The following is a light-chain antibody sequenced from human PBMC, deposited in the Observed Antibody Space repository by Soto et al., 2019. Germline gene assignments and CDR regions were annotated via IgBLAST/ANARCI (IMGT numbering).Light chain of an antibody. CDR1: QSVADNY. V-gene: IGKV3-20*01. Sequence: EIALTQSPGTLSLSPGYRATLSCNASQSVADNYLAWYQQKPGQAPRLLIYAASRRAIGIPDTFSGSGSGTDFTLTITRLEPEDFALYYCQQYGHSPRTFGQGTKVDIK. CDR3: QQYGHSPRT. J-gene: IGKJ1*01. CDR2: AAS.